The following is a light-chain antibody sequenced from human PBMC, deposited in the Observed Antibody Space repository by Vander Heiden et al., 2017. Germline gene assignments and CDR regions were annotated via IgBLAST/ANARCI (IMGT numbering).Light chain of an antibody. CDR2: KAS. J-gene: IGKJ2*01. CDR3: QQYNSYLMYT. V-gene: IGKV1-5*03. CDR1: QSISSW. Sequence: DIQMTQSPSTLSASVGDRVTITCRASQSISSWLAWYHQKPGKAPKLLIYKASSLESGVPSRFSGSGSGTEFTLTISSLQPDDFATYYCQQYNSYLMYTFGQGTKLEIK.